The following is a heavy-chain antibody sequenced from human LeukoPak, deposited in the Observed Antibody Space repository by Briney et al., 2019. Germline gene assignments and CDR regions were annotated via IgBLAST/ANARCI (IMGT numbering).Heavy chain of an antibody. D-gene: IGHD2-15*01. V-gene: IGHV4-4*09. CDR1: GGSSSSYY. Sequence: TSETLSLTCTVSGGSSSSYYWTWIRQPPGKGLEWIGYIHTSGSTNYNPPLKSRVTMSVDTSKNRFSLRLSSVTAADTAVYHCARPGQSSWWVYFNYWGQGILVTVSS. J-gene: IGHJ4*02. CDR3: ARPGQSSWWVYFNY. CDR2: IHTSGST.